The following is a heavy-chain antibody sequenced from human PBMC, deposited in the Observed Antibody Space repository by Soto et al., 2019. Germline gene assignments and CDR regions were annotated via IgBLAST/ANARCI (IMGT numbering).Heavy chain of an antibody. Sequence: ASVKVSCKASGYTFTSYYMHWVRQAPGQGLEWMGIINPSGGSTSYAQKFQGRVTMTRDTSTSTVYMELSSLRSEDTAVYYCEFETIAAAGTPDYWGQGTLVTVSS. CDR3: EFETIAAAGTPDY. J-gene: IGHJ4*02. CDR1: GYTFTSYY. D-gene: IGHD6-13*01. CDR2: INPSGGST. V-gene: IGHV1-46*01.